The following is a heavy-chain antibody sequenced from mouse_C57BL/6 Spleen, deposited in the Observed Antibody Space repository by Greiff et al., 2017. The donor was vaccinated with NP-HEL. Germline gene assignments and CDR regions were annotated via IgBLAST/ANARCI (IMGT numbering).Heavy chain of an antibody. V-gene: IGHV1-52*01. CDR1: GYTFTSYW. Sequence: QVQLQQPGAELVRPGSSVKLSCKASGYTFTSYWMHWVKQRPIQGLEWIGNIDPSDSETHYNQKFKDKATLTVDKSSSTAYMQLSSLTSEDSAVYYCARSRLGYGLYYYAMDYWGQGTSVTVSS. CDR3: ARSRLGYGLYYYAMDY. D-gene: IGHD2-10*02. J-gene: IGHJ4*01. CDR2: IDPSDSET.